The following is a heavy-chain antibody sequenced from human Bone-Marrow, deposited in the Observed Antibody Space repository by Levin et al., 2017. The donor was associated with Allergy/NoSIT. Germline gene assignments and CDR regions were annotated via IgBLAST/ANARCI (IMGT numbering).Heavy chain of an antibody. Sequence: GESLKISCAASGFTFSSYAMSWVRQAPGKGLEWVSAISGSGGSTYYADSVKGRFTISRDNSKNTLYLQMNSLRAEDTAVYYCAKDYYDSSQGLGYWGQGTLVTVSS. V-gene: IGHV3-23*01. D-gene: IGHD3-22*01. J-gene: IGHJ4*02. CDR2: ISGSGGST. CDR3: AKDYYDSSQGLGY. CDR1: GFTFSSYA.